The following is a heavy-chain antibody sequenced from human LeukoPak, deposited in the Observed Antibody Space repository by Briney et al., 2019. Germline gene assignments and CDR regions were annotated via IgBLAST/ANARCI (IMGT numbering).Heavy chain of an antibody. V-gene: IGHV3-48*04. CDR3: VTWGNSGNS. J-gene: IGHJ3*01. CDR2: ISSSSTTK. Sequence: GGSLRLSCAASGFTFSSYSMNWVRQAPGKGLECVSYISSSSTTKSYADSVKGRFTTSRDNAKNSLYLQMNGLRAEDTAVYYCVTWGNSGNSWGQGTMVIVSS. CDR1: GFTFSSYS. D-gene: IGHD1-26*01.